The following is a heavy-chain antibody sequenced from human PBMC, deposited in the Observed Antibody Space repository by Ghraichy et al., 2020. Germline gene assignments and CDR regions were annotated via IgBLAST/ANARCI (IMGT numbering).Heavy chain of an antibody. CDR2: IKEDGGEK. CDR1: GFTFNNYW. D-gene: IGHD3-22*01. V-gene: IGHV3-7*03. J-gene: IGHJ4*02. CDR3: ARSGSELDY. Sequence: GGSLRLSCGASGFTFNNYWMSWFRQAPGEGLEWVANIKEDGGEKNYVDSVKGRFTISRDNAKNSLYLQMNSLRAEDTAVYYCARSGSELDYWGQGTLVTVPS.